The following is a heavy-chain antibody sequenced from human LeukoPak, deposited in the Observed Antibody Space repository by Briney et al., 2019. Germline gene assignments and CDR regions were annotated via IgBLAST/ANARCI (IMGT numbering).Heavy chain of an antibody. CDR2: IYYSGST. D-gene: IGHD3-10*01. J-gene: IGHJ4*02. CDR1: GGSISSSSYY. Sequence: SETLSLTCTVSGGSISSSSYYWGWIRQPPGKGLEWIGSIYYSGSTNYNPSLKSRVTISVDTSKNQFSLKLSSVTAADTAVYYCARDRGTRYGSGSPIDYWGQGTLVTVSS. V-gene: IGHV4-39*07. CDR3: ARDRGTRYGSGSPIDY.